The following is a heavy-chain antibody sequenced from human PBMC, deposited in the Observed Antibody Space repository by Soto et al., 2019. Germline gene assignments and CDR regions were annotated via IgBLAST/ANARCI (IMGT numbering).Heavy chain of an antibody. CDR3: AADQSRYYYYYGMDV. CDR2: IVVGGGNT. Sequence: SVKVSCKASGFTFTSSAVQWVRQARGQRLECIGWIVVGGGNTNYAQKFQERVTITRXXSXSXXXMXLXXLRSEDTAVYYCAADQSRYYYYYGMDVWGQGTTVTVSS. CDR1: GFTFTSSA. J-gene: IGHJ6*02. V-gene: IGHV1-58*01.